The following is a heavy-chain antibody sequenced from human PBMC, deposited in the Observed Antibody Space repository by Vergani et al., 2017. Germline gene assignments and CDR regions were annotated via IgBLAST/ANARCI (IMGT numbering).Heavy chain of an antibody. J-gene: IGHJ2*01. CDR2: IYTSGST. CDR3: ARASPRVVPAAMYWYFDL. V-gene: IGHV4-61*02. CDR1: GGSISSGSYY. Sequence: QVQLQESGPGLVKPSQTLSLTCTVSGGSISSGSYYWSWIRQPAGKGLEWIGRIYTSGSTNYNPSLKSRVTISVDTSKNQFSLQLSSVTAADTAVYYCARASPRVVPAAMYWYFDLWGRGTLVTVSS. D-gene: IGHD2-2*01.